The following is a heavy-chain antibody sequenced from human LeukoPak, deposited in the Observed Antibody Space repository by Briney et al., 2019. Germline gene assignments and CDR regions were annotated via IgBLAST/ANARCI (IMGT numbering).Heavy chain of an antibody. Sequence: SETLSLTCAVSGYSITSTYSWGWIRQTPGRGLDWIGSLHHSGSTSYSPSLKSRVTISVDTSKNQFSLRLSSVTAADTAVYYCARVGGDDSTGHYSVDYWGQGTLVTVSS. J-gene: IGHJ4*02. CDR2: LHHSGST. CDR3: ARVGGDDSTGHYSVDY. D-gene: IGHD3-22*01. CDR1: GYSITSTYS. V-gene: IGHV4-38-2*01.